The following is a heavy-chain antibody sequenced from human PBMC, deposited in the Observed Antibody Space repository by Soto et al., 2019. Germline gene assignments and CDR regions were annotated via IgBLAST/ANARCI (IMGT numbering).Heavy chain of an antibody. V-gene: IGHV4-39*01. CDR3: ARQVDCGLWFGELCGDFDY. CDR2: IYYSGST. Sequence: QLQLQESGPGLVKPSETLSLTCTVSGGSISSSSYYWGWIRQPPGKGLEWIGSIYYSGSTYYNPSLKSRVTISVDTSKNQFSLKLSSVTAADTAVYYCARQVDCGLWFGELCGDFDYWGQGTLVTVSS. D-gene: IGHD3-10*01. CDR1: GGSISSSSYY. J-gene: IGHJ4*02.